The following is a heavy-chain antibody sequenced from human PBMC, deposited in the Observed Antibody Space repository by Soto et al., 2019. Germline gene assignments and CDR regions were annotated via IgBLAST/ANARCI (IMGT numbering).Heavy chain of an antibody. J-gene: IGHJ6*02. CDR1: GYTFTSHG. CDR2: ISTYNSRT. CDR3: ARARYCASPSCYKHYYFGMDT. V-gene: IGHV1-18*04. D-gene: IGHD2-2*02. Sequence: QDQLVQSGAEVKKPGASVKISCEASGYTFTSHGISWVRQAPGQGLEWLGWISTYNSRTHYAQKVQGRVTMTTDTSTSTAYLVLRSLTFGDTAVYYCARARYCASPSCYKHYYFGMDTWGQGTTVTVSS.